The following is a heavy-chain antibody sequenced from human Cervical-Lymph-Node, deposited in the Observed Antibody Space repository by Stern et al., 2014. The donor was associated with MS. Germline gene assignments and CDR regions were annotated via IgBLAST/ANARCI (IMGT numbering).Heavy chain of an antibody. CDR3: AREGEYCSGSRCYPFLDY. Sequence: QVQLQESGPGLVQPSETLSLTCTVSGGSLRSYYWNWIRQAPGKGLEWLGFIYPTGSVNYNPSLSSRCAMSVDTSKNQFSLTVSSVTAADTAVYYCAREGEYCSGSRCYPFLDYWGQGTLVTVSS. J-gene: IGHJ4*02. D-gene: IGHD2-15*01. V-gene: IGHV4-59*01. CDR1: GGSLRSYY. CDR2: IYPTGSV.